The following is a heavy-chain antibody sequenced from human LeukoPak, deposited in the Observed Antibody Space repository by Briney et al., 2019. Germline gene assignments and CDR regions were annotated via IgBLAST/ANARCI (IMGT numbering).Heavy chain of an antibody. CDR1: GFTFSSYW. CDR3: VSFYETY. D-gene: IGHD2/OR15-2a*01. Sequence: GSLSLSCAASGFTFSSYWMHWVRQAPGKGLVWVSRINSDGSSTSYADSVKGRFTISRDNAKNTVYLQMNSLRAEDTAVYYCVSFYETYWGRGTLVTVSS. J-gene: IGHJ4*02. CDR2: INSDGSST. V-gene: IGHV3-74*01.